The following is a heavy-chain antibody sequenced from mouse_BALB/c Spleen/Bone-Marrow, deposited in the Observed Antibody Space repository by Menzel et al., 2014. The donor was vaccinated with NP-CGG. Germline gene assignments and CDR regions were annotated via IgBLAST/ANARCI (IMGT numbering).Heavy chain of an antibody. V-gene: IGHV1-4*01. CDR2: INPSSGYT. D-gene: IGHD1-1*01. Sequence: QVQLQQSGAELARPGASVRMSCKASGYTFTSYTMHWVKQRPGQGLEWIGYINPSSGYTNYNQKFKDKATLTADKSSSTAYRQLRSLTSEDSAVYYCARSRDFTTVFAYWGQGTLVTVSA. J-gene: IGHJ3*01. CDR1: GYTFTSYT. CDR3: ARSRDFTTVFAY.